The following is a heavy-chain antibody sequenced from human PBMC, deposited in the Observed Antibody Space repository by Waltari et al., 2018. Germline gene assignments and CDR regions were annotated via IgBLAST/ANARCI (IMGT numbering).Heavy chain of an antibody. CDR3: TKDLSPGGADV. Sequence: EVQLVESGGDWVQPGRSLRLSCAASGVTSHDYAMHWVRQPPGKCREGVSGIFWKSDKIDYAESVEGRFTTSRDNAKGSLYLQMNSLRAEDTALYYCTKDLSPGGADVWGQGTTVTVSS. CDR2: IFWKSDKI. CDR1: GVTSHDYA. J-gene: IGHJ6*02. V-gene: IGHV3-9*02. D-gene: IGHD3-10*02.